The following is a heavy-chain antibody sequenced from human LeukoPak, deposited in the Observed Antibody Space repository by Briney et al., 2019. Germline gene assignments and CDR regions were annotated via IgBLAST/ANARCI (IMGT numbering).Heavy chain of an antibody. CDR1: GGSFSGYY. D-gene: IGHD4/OR15-4a*01. V-gene: IGHV4-59*01. CDR2: IYHNGNT. J-gene: IGHJ4*02. Sequence: SETLSLTCAVYGGSFSGYYWSWIRQPPGKGLEWIGYIYHNGNTDYNPSLKSRVTMSVDTSKNQFSLKLSSVTPADTAVYYCTRDQDYLFDHWGQGALVTVSS. CDR3: TRDQDYLFDH.